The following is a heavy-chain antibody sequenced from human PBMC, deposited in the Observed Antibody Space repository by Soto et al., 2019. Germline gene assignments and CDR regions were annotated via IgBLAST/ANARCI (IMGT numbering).Heavy chain of an antibody. CDR1: GGSFSGYY. Sequence: QVPLQQWGAGLLKPSETLSLTCAVYGGSFSGYYWSWIRQPPGKGLEWIGEINHSGSTNYNPSLXRRVTISVDTXXTXFXXKLSSVTAADTAVYYCARGQRYCSSARCYAGWFAPWGQGTLVTVSS. V-gene: IGHV4-34*01. D-gene: IGHD2-2*01. CDR2: INHSGST. J-gene: IGHJ5*02. CDR3: ARGQRYCSSARCYAGWFAP.